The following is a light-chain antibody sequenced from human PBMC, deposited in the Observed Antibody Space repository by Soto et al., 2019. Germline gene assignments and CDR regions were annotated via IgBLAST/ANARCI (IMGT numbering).Light chain of an antibody. CDR3: SSYIRSSTSFV. CDR1: SSDVGGYNY. CDR2: EVS. V-gene: IGLV2-14*01. Sequence: QSALTQPASVSGSPGQSITISCTGTSSDVGGYNYVSWYQQHPGKAPKLMIYEVSNRPSGVSNRCSGSKSGNTASLTISGLQAEDEADYYCSSYIRSSTSFVFGTGTELTVL. J-gene: IGLJ1*01.